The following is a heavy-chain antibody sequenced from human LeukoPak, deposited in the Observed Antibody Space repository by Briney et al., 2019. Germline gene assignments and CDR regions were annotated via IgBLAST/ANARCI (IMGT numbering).Heavy chain of an antibody. J-gene: IGHJ4*02. CDR3: VKVAKYYYGSETYYFFEH. CDR1: GFTFSSYA. CDR2: ISGSGGST. Sequence: GGSLRLSCAASGFTFSSYAMSWVRQAPGKGLEWVSAISGSGGSTYSADSVKGRFTISRDNSKNTLYLQMNSLRVEDTGIYYCVKVAKYYYGSETYYFFEHWGQGTPVTASS. D-gene: IGHD3-10*01. V-gene: IGHV3-23*01.